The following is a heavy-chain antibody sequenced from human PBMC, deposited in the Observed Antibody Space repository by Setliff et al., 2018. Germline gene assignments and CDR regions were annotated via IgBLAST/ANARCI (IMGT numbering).Heavy chain of an antibody. CDR1: GVSIANTASY. Sequence: LSLTCNVSGVSIANTASYWSWIRQPAGKTLEWIGQVYVGGNTYYNPSFESRVSISVDRSNNQFSLKLNSVTAADTAVYYCVRTDYSDGRYSMDVWGKGTTVTVSS. J-gene: IGHJ6*03. D-gene: IGHD6-19*01. CDR2: VYVGGNT. CDR3: VRTDYSDGRYSMDV. V-gene: IGHV4-61*09.